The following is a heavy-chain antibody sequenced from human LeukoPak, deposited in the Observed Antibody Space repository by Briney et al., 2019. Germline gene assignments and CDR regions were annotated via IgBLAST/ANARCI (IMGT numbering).Heavy chain of an antibody. CDR2: IRYDGSNK. CDR1: GFTFSSYG. CDR3: AKGPGYCSSTNCYYFDY. Sequence: GGSLRLSCAASGFTFSSYGMHWVRQAPGKGLEWVAFIRYDGSNKYYADSVKGRFTISGDNSKNTLYLQMSSLRAEDAAVYYCAKGPGYCSSTNCYYFDYWGQGTLVTVSS. J-gene: IGHJ4*02. V-gene: IGHV3-30*02. D-gene: IGHD2-2*01.